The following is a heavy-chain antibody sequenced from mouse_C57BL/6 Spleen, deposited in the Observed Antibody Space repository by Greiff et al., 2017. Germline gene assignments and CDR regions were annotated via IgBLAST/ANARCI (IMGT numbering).Heavy chain of an antibody. J-gene: IGHJ2*01. D-gene: IGHD1-1*01. CDR1: GYTFTSYW. V-gene: IGHV1-55*01. Sequence: QVHVKQSGAELVKPGASVKMSCKASGYTFTSYWITWVKQRHGQGLEWIGDIYPGSGSTNYNEKFKSKATLTVDPSSSTAYMQLSSLTSEDSAVYYCARKDYSYGSTPFDYWGQGTTLTVSS. CDR3: ARKDYSYGSTPFDY. CDR2: IYPGSGST.